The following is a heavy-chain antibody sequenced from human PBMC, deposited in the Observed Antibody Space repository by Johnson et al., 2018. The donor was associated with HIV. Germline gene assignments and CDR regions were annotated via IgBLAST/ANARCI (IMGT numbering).Heavy chain of an antibody. CDR1: GFSFSSYA. CDR2: MSFDGSNK. D-gene: IGHD2-21*02. J-gene: IGHJ3*02. V-gene: IGHV3-30*04. Sequence: QVQLVESGGGVVQPGRSLRLSCAASGFSFSSYAMHWVRQAPGKGLEWVALMSFDGSNKYYIDSVKGRFTISRDSSKNTLYLQMNSLRAEDTAIYYCAKDIMWDCGGDCWGAFDIWGQGTMVTVSS. CDR3: AKDIMWDCGGDCWGAFDI.